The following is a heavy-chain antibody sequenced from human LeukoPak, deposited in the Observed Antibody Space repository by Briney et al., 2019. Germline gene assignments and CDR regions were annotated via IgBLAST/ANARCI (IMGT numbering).Heavy chain of an antibody. V-gene: IGHV7-4-1*02. J-gene: IGHJ4*02. D-gene: IGHD3-22*01. CDR3: ARSGPYYYDSSGYYEY. CDR2: INTNTGNP. Sequence: ASVKVSCKASGYTFTSYAMNWVRQAPGQGLEWMGWINTNTGNPTCAQGFTGRFVFSLDTSVSTAYLQISSLKAEDTAVYYCARSGPYYYDSSGYYEYWGQGTLVTVSS. CDR1: GYTFTSYA.